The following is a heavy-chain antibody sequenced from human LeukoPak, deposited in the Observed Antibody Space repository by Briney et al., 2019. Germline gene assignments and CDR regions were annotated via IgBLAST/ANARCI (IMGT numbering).Heavy chain of an antibody. J-gene: IGHJ6*03. CDR3: AKEGLYYYYLDV. Sequence: PGGPLRLSCAASGFTFSNYAMGWVRQAPGKGLEWVSAISGSGGSTYYADSVKGRFNISRDNSKNTLYLQMNSLRAEDTAVYYCAKEGLYYYYLDVWGKGTTVTVSS. V-gene: IGHV3-23*01. CDR2: ISGSGGST. CDR1: GFTFSNYA.